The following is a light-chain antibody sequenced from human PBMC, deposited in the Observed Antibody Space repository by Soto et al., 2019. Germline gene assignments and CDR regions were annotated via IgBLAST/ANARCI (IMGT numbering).Light chain of an antibody. V-gene: IGLV1-51*01. Sequence: QSVLTQPPSVSAAPGQKVTISCSGSSSNIGGNSVSWYQQLPGTAPKLLIYDDNKRPSGIPDRFSGSKSGTSATLGITRFQTGDEADDYCGSWDSSLSAYVFGTGTKVTV. J-gene: IGLJ1*01. CDR2: DDN. CDR1: SSNIGGNS. CDR3: GSWDSSLSAYV.